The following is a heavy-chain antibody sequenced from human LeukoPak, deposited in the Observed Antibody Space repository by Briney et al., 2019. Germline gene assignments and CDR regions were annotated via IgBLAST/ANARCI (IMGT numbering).Heavy chain of an antibody. J-gene: IGHJ4*02. CDR3: ARVAVSDHY. Sequence: VGSLRLSCAASGFTFSSYEMNWVRQAPGKGLEWVSYISSRCSTIYYADSVKGRFTISRDNAKNSLYLQMNSLRAEDTAVYYCARVAVSDHYWGQGSLVTVSS. CDR2: ISSRCSTI. D-gene: IGHD2-21*01. V-gene: IGHV3-48*03. CDR1: GFTFSSYE.